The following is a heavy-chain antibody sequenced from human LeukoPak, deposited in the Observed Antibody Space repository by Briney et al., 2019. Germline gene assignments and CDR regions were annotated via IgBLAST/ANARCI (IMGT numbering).Heavy chain of an antibody. CDR2: IIPILGIA. D-gene: IGHD2-2*03. CDR1: GGTFSSYA. V-gene: IGHV1-69*04. Sequence: ASVKVSCKASGGTFSSYAISWVRQAPGQGLEWMGRIIPILGIANYAQKFQGRVTITADKSTSTAYMELSSLRSEDTAVYYCASGYCSSTSCFYYYYYMDVWGKGTTVTVSS. J-gene: IGHJ6*03. CDR3: ASGYCSSTSCFYYYYYMDV.